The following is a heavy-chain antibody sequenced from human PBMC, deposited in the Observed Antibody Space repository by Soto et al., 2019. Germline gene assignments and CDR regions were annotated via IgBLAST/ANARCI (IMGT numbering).Heavy chain of an antibody. V-gene: IGHV4-39*01. Sequence: TCSVAEGSSSSSSYYRGRIRQPPGKGLEWIGSIYYSGSTYYNPSLKSRVTISVDTSKNQFSLKLSSVTAADTAVYYCASRFPLRSMVRGVIINQAYAYWGQGTLVTVSS. CDR1: EGSSSSSSYY. CDR3: ASRFPLRSMVRGVIINQAYAY. CDR2: IYYSGST. D-gene: IGHD3-10*01. J-gene: IGHJ4*02.